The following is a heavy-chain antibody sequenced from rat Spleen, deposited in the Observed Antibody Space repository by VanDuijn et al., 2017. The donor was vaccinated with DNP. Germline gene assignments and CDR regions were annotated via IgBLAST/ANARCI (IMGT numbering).Heavy chain of an antibody. CDR3: ARCFVYYGSDYFDN. Sequence: EVQLVESGGGLVQPGRSLKLSCAASGFTFSYYGMAWVRQAPTKGLEWVASITSGDGNTYYRDSVKGRFTVSRDNAKSTLYLQRNNLRSEDMATYYCARCFVYYGSDYFDNWGQGVMVTVSS. J-gene: IGHJ2*01. D-gene: IGHD1-6*01. CDR2: ITSGDGNT. CDR1: GFTFSYYG. V-gene: IGHV5S13*01.